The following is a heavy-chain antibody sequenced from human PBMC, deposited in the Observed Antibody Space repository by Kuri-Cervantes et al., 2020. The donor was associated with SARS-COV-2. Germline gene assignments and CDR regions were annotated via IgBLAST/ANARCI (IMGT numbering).Heavy chain of an antibody. J-gene: IGHJ4*02. CDR1: GGTFSSYA. CDR3: ARGGGATGIGGFDY. Sequence: SVKVSCKASGGTFSSYAISWVRQAPGQGLEWMGGIIPIFGTANYAQKFQGRVTITADESTSTAYMELSSLSSEDTAVYYCARGGGATGIGGFDYWGQGTLVTVTS. V-gene: IGHV1-69*13. CDR2: IIPIFGTA. D-gene: IGHD1-26*01.